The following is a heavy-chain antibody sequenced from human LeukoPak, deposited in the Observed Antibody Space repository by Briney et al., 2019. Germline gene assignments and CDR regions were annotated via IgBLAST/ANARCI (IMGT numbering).Heavy chain of an antibody. Sequence: SETLSLTCAVDGGSFSGYYWSWIRQPPGKGLEWIGEINHSGSTNYNPSLKSRVTISVDTSKNQFSLKLSSVTAADTAVYYCARGVPIVVVPAARYRGHYGMDVWGQGTTVTVSS. D-gene: IGHD2-2*01. CDR1: GGSFSGYY. CDR3: ARGVPIVVVPAARYRGHYGMDV. V-gene: IGHV4-34*01. CDR2: INHSGST. J-gene: IGHJ6*02.